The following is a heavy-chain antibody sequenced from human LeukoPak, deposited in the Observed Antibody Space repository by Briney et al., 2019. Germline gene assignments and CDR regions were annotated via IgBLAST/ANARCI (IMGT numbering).Heavy chain of an antibody. V-gene: IGHV3-23*01. CDR2: ISGSGGST. CDR1: GFSFSDYY. J-gene: IGHJ4*02. CDR3: AKALGGYYYDSSGYYY. Sequence: PGGSLRLSCAASGFSFSDYYMSWIRQAPGKGLEWVSAISGSGGSTYYADSVKGRFTISRDNSKNTLYLQMNSLRAEDTAVYYCAKALGGYYYDSSGYYYWGQGILVTVSS. D-gene: IGHD3-22*01.